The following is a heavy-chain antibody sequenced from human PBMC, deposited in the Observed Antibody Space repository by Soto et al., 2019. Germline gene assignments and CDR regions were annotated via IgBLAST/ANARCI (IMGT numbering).Heavy chain of an antibody. CDR1: GYTFTSYG. CDR2: ISAYNGNT. CDR3: ARDPVITFGGVIVADY. J-gene: IGHJ4*02. D-gene: IGHD3-16*02. Sequence: QVQLVQSGAEVKKPGASVKVSCKASGYTFTSYGISWVRQAPGQGLEWMGWISAYNGNTNYAQKRQGRVTMTTETSTSTAYMELRSLRSDDTAVYYCARDPVITFGGVIVADYWGQGTLVTVSS. V-gene: IGHV1-18*01.